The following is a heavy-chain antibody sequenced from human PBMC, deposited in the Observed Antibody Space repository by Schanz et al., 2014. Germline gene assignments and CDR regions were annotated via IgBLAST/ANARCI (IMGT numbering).Heavy chain of an antibody. CDR2: IKQEGDEK. CDR1: GFTFSSYG. V-gene: IGHV3-7*01. J-gene: IGHJ6*03. CDR3: VRDRGFCANDICWLRYYMDV. D-gene: IGHD2-8*01. Sequence: EVQLVESGGVVAQPGGSLRLSCAASGFTFSSYGMHWVRQAPGKGLEWVASIKQEGDEKNYVDSVKGRFTISRDNAKNSLFLQMNSLRADDTAVYYCVRDRGFCANDICWLRYYMDVWGNGTTVTVSS.